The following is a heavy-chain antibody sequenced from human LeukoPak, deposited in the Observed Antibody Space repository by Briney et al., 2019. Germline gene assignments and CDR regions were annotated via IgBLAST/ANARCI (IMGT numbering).Heavy chain of an antibody. CDR3: ASFGAHSFDY. J-gene: IGHJ4*02. CDR1: GYTFTSYG. V-gene: IGHV7-4-1*02. Sequence: ASVKVSCKASGYTFTSYGISWVRHAPGQGLEWMGWINTGTGNPTYAQGFTGRFVFSLDTSVSTAYLQISNLKPEDTAVYYCASFGAHSFDYWGQGTLVTVSS. CDR2: INTGTGNP. D-gene: IGHD3-10*01.